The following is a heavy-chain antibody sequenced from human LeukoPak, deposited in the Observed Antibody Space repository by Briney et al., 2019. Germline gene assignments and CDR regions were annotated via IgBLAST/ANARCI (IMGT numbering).Heavy chain of an antibody. Sequence: PGGSLRLSCAASGFTFSNFYMHWVRQAPGKGLEWVALMSYNGGIKYYGDAVKGRFTISRDDAKNSLYLQMNSLRAEDTAVYYCARGSPFDYWGQGTLVTVSS. CDR3: ARGSPFDY. CDR1: GFTFSNFY. V-gene: IGHV3-30*03. CDR2: MSYNGGIK. J-gene: IGHJ4*02.